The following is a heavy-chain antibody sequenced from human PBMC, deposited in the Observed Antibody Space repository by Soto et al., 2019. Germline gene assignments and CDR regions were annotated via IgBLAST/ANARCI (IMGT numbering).Heavy chain of an antibody. Sequence: SETPSLTCAVSGGSISSGCYSWSWIRQPPGKGLEWIGYIYHSGSTYYNPSLKSRVTISVDRSKNQFSLKLSSVTAADTAVYYCARGNPVPLDYWGQGTLVTVSS. D-gene: IGHD1-1*01. V-gene: IGHV4-30-2*01. CDR2: IYHSGST. CDR3: ARGNPVPLDY. J-gene: IGHJ4*02. CDR1: GGSISSGCYS.